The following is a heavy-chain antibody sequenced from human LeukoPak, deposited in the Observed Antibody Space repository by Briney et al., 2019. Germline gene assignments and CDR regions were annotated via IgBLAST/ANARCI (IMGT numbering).Heavy chain of an antibody. CDR3: ARGAREYYYDSSGPFDY. CDR1: GFTFSSYS. Sequence: NAEGSLRLSCAASGFTFSSYSMNWVRQAPGKGLEWVSSISSSSSYIYYADSVKGRFTISRDNAKNSLYLRMNSLRAEDTAVYYCARGAREYYYDSSGPFDYWGQGTLVTVSS. D-gene: IGHD3-22*01. V-gene: IGHV3-21*01. J-gene: IGHJ4*02. CDR2: ISSSSSYI.